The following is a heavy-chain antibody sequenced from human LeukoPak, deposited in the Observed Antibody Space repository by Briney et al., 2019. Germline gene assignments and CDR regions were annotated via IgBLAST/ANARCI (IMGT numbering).Heavy chain of an antibody. D-gene: IGHD6-19*01. CDR1: GFTFSSYA. Sequence: GGSLRLSCAASGFTFSSYAMSWVRQAPGKGLEWVSAISGSGGSTYYADSVKGRFTISRDNSKNTLYLQMNSLRAEDTAVYYCAKDPWSGWYVGYYYYYGMDVWGQGTAVTVSS. J-gene: IGHJ6*02. CDR3: AKDPWSGWYVGYYYYYGMDV. CDR2: ISGSGGST. V-gene: IGHV3-23*01.